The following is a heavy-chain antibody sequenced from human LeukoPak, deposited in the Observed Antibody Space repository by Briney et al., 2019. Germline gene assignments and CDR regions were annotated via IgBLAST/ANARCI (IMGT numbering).Heavy chain of an antibody. CDR2: INHSGST. CDR1: GGSFSGYY. J-gene: IGHJ4*02. CDR3: ASLVKYYYGSGSYRTQPFDY. D-gene: IGHD3-10*01. V-gene: IGHV4-34*01. Sequence: SETLSLTCAVYGGSFSGYYWSWIRQPPEKGLEWIGEINHSGSTNYNPSLKSRVTISVDTSKNQFSLKLSSVTAADTAVYYCASLVKYYYGSGSYRTQPFDYWGQGTLVTVSS.